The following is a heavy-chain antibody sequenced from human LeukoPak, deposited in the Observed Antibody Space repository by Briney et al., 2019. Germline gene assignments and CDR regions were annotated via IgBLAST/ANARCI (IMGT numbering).Heavy chain of an antibody. J-gene: IGHJ6*04. CDR1: GFTFGDYA. CDR2: IRSKAYGGTT. V-gene: IGHV3-49*04. CDR3: TRVTPLYGDYEGYYHYGMDV. D-gene: IGHD4-17*01. Sequence: PGGSLRLSCTASGFTFGDYAMSWVRQAPGKGLEWVGFIRSKAYGGTTEYAASVKGRFTISRDDSKSIAYLQMNSLKTEDTAVYYCTRVTPLYGDYEGYYHYGMDVWGKGTTVTVSS.